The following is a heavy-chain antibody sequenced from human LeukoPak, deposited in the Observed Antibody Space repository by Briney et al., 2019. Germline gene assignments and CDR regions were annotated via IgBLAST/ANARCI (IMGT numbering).Heavy chain of an antibody. CDR1: GFTFSSYA. Sequence: GGSLRLSCAASGFTFSSYAMSWVRQAPGKGLEWVSAISGSGGSTYYADSVKGRLTISRDNSKNTLYLQMNSLRAEDTAVYYCAKVYSSGWYQAFDYWGQGTLVTVSS. CDR3: AKVYSSGWYQAFDY. CDR2: ISGSGGST. J-gene: IGHJ4*02. V-gene: IGHV3-23*01. D-gene: IGHD6-19*01.